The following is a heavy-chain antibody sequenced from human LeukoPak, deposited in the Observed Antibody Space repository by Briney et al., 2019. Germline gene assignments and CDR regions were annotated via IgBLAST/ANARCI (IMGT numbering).Heavy chain of an antibody. CDR3: ARVGSRYMDV. Sequence: ASVKVSCKVSGYTLTELSMHWVRQAPGKGLEWMGGFDPEDGETIYAQKLQGRVTMTTDTSTSTAYMELRSLRSDDTAVYYCARVGSRYMDVWGKGTTVTVSS. D-gene: IGHD3-10*01. CDR1: GYTLTELS. CDR2: FDPEDGET. J-gene: IGHJ6*03. V-gene: IGHV1-24*01.